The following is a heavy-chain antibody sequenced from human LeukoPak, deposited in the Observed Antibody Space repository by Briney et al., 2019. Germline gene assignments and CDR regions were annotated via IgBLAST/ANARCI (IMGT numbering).Heavy chain of an antibody. CDR3: AKDPYSSGPYNWFDP. D-gene: IGHD6-19*01. Sequence: GASVKVSCKASGYTFGTHWMHWVRKAPGQGLEWMAIINPSGDVRSYAQKFQGRVTVTRDMSTRTVYMELSDLRPEDTAVYYCAKDPYSSGPYNWFDPWGQGTLVTVSS. CDR2: INPSGDVR. V-gene: IGHV1-46*01. CDR1: GYTFGTHW. J-gene: IGHJ5*02.